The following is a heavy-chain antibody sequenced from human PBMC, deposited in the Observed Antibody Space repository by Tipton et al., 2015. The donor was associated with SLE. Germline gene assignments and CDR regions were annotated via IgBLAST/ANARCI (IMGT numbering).Heavy chain of an antibody. Sequence: PGLVKPSETLSLTCTVSGGSISSSSYYWGWIRQPPGKGLEWIGSIYYSGSTYYNPSLKSRVTISVDTSKNQFSLKLSSVTAADTAVYYCAKAGYSSGWYVVFFDYWGQGTLVTVSS. CDR1: GGSISSSSYY. J-gene: IGHJ4*02. V-gene: IGHV4-39*07. CDR2: IYYSGST. D-gene: IGHD6-19*01. CDR3: AKAGYSSGWYVVFFDY.